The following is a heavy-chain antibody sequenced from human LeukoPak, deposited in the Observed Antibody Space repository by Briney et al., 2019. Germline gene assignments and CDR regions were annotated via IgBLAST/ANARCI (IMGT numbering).Heavy chain of an antibody. Sequence: GGSLRLSCSGSGFTFSSYWMSWVRQAPGKGLEWVANIKQDGSEKYYVDSVKGRFTISRDNAKNSLYLQMNSLRAEDTAVYYCARESRRDGYNRYWGQGTLVTVSS. D-gene: IGHD5-24*01. CDR3: ARESRRDGYNRY. J-gene: IGHJ4*02. CDR1: GFTFSSYW. V-gene: IGHV3-7*01. CDR2: IKQDGSEK.